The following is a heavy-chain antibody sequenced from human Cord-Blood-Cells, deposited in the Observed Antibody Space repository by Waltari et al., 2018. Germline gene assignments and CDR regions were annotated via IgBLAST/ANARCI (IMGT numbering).Heavy chain of an antibody. CDR3: AREVASVGAFDY. Sequence: QVQLVESGGGVVQPGRSLRLSCAASGFTFSSYAMHWVRQAPVKGLEWVAVISYDGSNKYYANSVKGRFTISRDNSKNTLYLQMNSLRAEDTAVYYCAREVASVGAFDYWGQGTVVTVSS. CDR2: ISYDGSNK. V-gene: IGHV3-30*04. J-gene: IGHJ4*02. D-gene: IGHD3-16*01. CDR1: GFTFSSYA.